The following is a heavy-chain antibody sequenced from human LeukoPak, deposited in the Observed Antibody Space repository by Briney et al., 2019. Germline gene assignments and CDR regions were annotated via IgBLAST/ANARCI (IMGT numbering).Heavy chain of an antibody. CDR2: IYYSGST. CDR3: ARRKAYSSSWYAYYFDY. CDR1: GGSISSYY. J-gene: IGHJ4*02. V-gene: IGHV4-59*08. D-gene: IGHD6-13*01. Sequence: PSETLSLTCTVSGGSISSYYWSWIRQPPGKGLEWIGYIYYSGSTNYNPSLKSRVTISVDTSKNQFSLKLSSVTAADTAVYYCARRKAYSSSWYAYYFDYWGQGTLVTVSS.